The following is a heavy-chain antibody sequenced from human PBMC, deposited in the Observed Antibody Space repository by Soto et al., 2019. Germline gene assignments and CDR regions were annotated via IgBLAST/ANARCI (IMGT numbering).Heavy chain of an antibody. CDR1: GGSITSSNW. D-gene: IGHD3-3*01. CDR2: IFHNGST. V-gene: IGHV4-4*02. CDR3: ARARGAIFGVVIRNWFDP. Sequence: QVQLQESGPGLAKPSGTLSLTCAVSGGSITSSNWWSWVRQSPRKGLEWVGEIFHNGSTNYNPSLKSRVTMSVDRSKNQCSLELRSVTAADTAVYYWARARGAIFGVVIRNWFDPWGQGTLVTVSS. J-gene: IGHJ5*02.